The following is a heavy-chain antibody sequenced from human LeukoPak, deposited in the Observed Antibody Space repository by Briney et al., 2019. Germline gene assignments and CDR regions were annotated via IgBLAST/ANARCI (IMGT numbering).Heavy chain of an antibody. V-gene: IGHV3-11*01. J-gene: IGHJ6*02. CDR3: ARGPNHYDYFDLDV. Sequence: RGTLRLSCAASGFIFSDYYMSCIRQPPGKGLEGVSYIGRSDTTGYHADTVQGRFTVSGDDAKSSLYLQMNSLRAEDSAVYYCARGPNHYDYFDLDVWGQGTTVIVSS. CDR2: IGRSDTTG. CDR1: GFIFSDYY.